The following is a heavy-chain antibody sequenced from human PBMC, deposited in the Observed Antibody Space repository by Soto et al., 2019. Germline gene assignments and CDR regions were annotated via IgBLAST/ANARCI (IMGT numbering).Heavy chain of an antibody. J-gene: IGHJ6*03. Sequence: GGSLRLSCAASGFTFSSYSMNWVRQAPGKGLEWVSYISSSSSTIYYADSVKGRFTISRDNAKNSLYLQMNSLRAEDTAVYYCARGTHSSGQNTDAPVSYYYYYMDVWGKGTTVTVSS. CDR2: ISSSSSTI. CDR1: GFTFSSYS. V-gene: IGHV3-48*01. CDR3: ARGTHSSGQNTDAPVSYYYYYMDV. D-gene: IGHD6-19*01.